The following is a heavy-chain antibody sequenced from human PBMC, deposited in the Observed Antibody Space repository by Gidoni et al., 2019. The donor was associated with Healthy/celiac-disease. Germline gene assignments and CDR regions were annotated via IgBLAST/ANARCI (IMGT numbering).Heavy chain of an antibody. J-gene: IGHJ4*02. CDR1: GFTFDDYA. V-gene: IGHV3-9*01. Sequence: EVQLVESGGGLVQPGRSLRLSCAASGFTFDDYAMHWVRQAPGKGLEWVSGISWNSGSIGYADSVKGRFTISRDNAKNSLYLQMNSLRAEDTALYYCAKDINRVRGVFVLDYWGQGTLVTVSS. CDR2: ISWNSGSI. D-gene: IGHD3-10*01. CDR3: AKDINRVRGVFVLDY.